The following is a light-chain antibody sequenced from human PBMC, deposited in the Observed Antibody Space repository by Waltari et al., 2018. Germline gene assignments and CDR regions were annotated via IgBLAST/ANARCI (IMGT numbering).Light chain of an antibody. V-gene: IGKV4-1*01. Sequence: DIVMTQSPDSLAVSLGERATINCRSGQSVLSSSNNKNYLARYQQKLGQPPKLLIYWASTRESGVPDRFNGSGSGTDFTLTISSLQAEDVAVYYCQQYYSTPYTFGQGTKLEIK. CDR2: WAS. CDR1: QSVLSSSNNKNY. CDR3: QQYYSTPYT. J-gene: IGKJ2*01.